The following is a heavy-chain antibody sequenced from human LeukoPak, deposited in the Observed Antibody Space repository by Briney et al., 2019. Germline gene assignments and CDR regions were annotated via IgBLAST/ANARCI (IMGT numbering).Heavy chain of an antibody. Sequence: GGSLRLSCAASGFTFSSYTMYWVRQAPGKGLEYVSTISGDGGSTSYANSVQGRFTISRDNSKNTLYLQLGCLRAEDMAVYYCAELGITMIGGVWGKGTTVTISS. CDR1: GFTFSSYT. CDR2: ISGDGGST. CDR3: AELGITMIGGV. D-gene: IGHD3-10*02. V-gene: IGHV3-64*01. J-gene: IGHJ6*04.